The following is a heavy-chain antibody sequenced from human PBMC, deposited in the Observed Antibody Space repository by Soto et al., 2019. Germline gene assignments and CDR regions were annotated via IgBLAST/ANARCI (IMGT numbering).Heavy chain of an antibody. D-gene: IGHD4-17*01. J-gene: IGHJ4*02. Sequence: TSETLSLTCAVYGGSFSGYYWSWIRQPPGKGLEWIGEINHSGSTNYNPSHKSRVTISVDTSKNQFSLKLSSVTAADTAVYYCARLPARGPMTTVTQRDYWGQGTLVTVSS. CDR1: GGSFSGYY. V-gene: IGHV4-34*01. CDR2: INHSGST. CDR3: ARLPARGPMTTVTQRDY.